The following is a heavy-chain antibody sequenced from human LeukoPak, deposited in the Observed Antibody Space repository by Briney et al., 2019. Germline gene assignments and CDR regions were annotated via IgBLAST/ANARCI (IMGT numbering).Heavy chain of an antibody. Sequence: LETLSLTCAVSGGSISSGGYSWSWIRQPPGKGLEWIGYIYYSGSTNYNPSLKSRVTISVDTSKNQFSLKLSSVTAADTAVYYCARHSAHSSTNDAFDIWGQGTMVTVSS. CDR3: ARHSAHSSTNDAFDI. J-gene: IGHJ3*02. V-gene: IGHV4-61*08. CDR2: IYYSGST. D-gene: IGHD6-13*01. CDR1: GGSISSGGYS.